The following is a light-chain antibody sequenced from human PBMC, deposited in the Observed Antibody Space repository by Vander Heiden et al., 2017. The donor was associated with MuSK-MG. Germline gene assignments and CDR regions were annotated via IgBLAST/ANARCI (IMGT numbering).Light chain of an antibody. CDR2: AAS. CDR1: QTIGTY. J-gene: IGKJ2*01. CDR3: LLSDSTPQT. Sequence: DIQMTQSPSSLSASVGDRVAITCRASQTIGTYLNWYQHKPGRAPKLLIFAASSLQTGVPSRFSGSGSGTDFTLTISRLQPEDFATYYCLLSDSTPQTFGQGTKLEIK. V-gene: IGKV1-39*01.